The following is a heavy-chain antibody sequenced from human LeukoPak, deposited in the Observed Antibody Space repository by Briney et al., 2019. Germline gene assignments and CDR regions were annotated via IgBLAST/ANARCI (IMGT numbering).Heavy chain of an antibody. V-gene: IGHV4-34*01. CDR2: INHSGSI. D-gene: IGHD3-22*01. J-gene: IGHJ4*02. CDR1: GGSFSDYY. CDR3: ARVAHSDTSGYYLAY. Sequence: SETLSLSCAVYGGSFSDYYWSWIRQSPGKGLEWIGEINHSGSINYNPSLKSRVTISVDTSKNQFSLKVNSVTAADTAVYYCARVAHSDTSGYYLAYWGQGTRVTVSS.